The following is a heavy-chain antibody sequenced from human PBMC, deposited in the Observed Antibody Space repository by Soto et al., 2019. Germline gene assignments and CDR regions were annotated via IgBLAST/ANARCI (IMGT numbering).Heavy chain of an antibody. Sequence: QVQLVESGGGVVQPGRSLRLSCAASGFTFSNYAMHWVRQAPGKGLEWVAVISSDGSNEYYADTVKGRFTVSRDNSKNTLYVQMNSLRPEDTAVYYCARNYYGSGSYLGPFGYWGQGTLVTVSS. V-gene: IGHV3-30*04. J-gene: IGHJ4*02. CDR1: GFTFSNYA. D-gene: IGHD3-10*01. CDR2: ISSDGSNE. CDR3: ARNYYGSGSYLGPFGY.